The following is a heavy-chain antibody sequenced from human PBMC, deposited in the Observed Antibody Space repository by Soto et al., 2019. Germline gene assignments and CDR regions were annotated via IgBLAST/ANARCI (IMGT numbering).Heavy chain of an antibody. Sequence: TGGSLRLSCAASGFTLSDYYMTWIRQAPGKGLEWISYISTNSRYTKYADSVKGRFTISRDDAKNSLYLQMNSLRVEDTAVYYCARVYDILTSAWLDPWGQGTLVTVSS. J-gene: IGHJ5*02. D-gene: IGHD3-9*01. CDR2: ISTNSRYT. CDR1: GFTLSDYY. CDR3: ARVYDILTSAWLDP. V-gene: IGHV3-11*03.